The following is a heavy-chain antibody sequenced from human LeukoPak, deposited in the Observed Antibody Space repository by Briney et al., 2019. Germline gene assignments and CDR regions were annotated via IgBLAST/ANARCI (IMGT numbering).Heavy chain of an antibody. J-gene: IGHJ4*02. CDR3: ARTPETYSSGWYKFNYFDY. Sequence: SETLSLTCAVYGGSFSGYYWSWIRQPPGKGLERIGEINHSGSTNYNPSLKSRVTISVDTSKNQFSLKLSSVTAADTAVYYCARTPETYSSGWYKFNYFDYWGQGTLVTVSS. CDR1: GGSFSGYY. V-gene: IGHV4-34*01. D-gene: IGHD6-19*01. CDR2: INHSGST.